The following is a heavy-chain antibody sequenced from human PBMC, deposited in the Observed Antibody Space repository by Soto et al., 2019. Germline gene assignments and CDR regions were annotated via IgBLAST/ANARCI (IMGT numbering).Heavy chain of an antibody. D-gene: IGHD6-19*01. CDR1: GGSISSSNW. CDR3: ARMEGIAVAGPPTG. V-gene: IGHV4-4*02. Sequence: QVQLQESGPGLVKPSGTLSLTCAVSGGSISSSNWWSWVRQPPGKGLGWIGEIYHSGSTNYNPSLKSRVTISVDKSKNQFPLKLSSVTAAATAMYYCARMEGIAVAGPPTGWGQGNLVTVSS. CDR2: IYHSGST. J-gene: IGHJ4*02.